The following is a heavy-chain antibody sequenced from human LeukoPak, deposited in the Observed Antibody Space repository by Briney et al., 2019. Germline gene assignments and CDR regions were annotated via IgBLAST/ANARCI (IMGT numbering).Heavy chain of an antibody. D-gene: IGHD3-22*01. CDR2: IIPIFGTA. CDR1: GGTFSSYA. Sequence: SVKVSCKASGGTFSSYAISWVRQAPGQGLEWMGRIIPIFGTANYAQKFQGRVTITTDESTSTAYMELSSLRSDDTAVYYCARWSGSGYLYYYYMDVWGKGTTVTVSS. J-gene: IGHJ6*03. V-gene: IGHV1-69*05. CDR3: ARWSGSGYLYYYYMDV.